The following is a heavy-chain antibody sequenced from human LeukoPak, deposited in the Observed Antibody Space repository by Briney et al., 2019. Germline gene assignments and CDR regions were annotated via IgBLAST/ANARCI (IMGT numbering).Heavy chain of an antibody. CDR2: IYHSGST. D-gene: IGHD1-26*01. Sequence: SETLSLTCSVSGYSISSGYYWDWIRQPPGKGLEWIGSIYHSGSTYYNPSLTSRVTTSVDTSTNQFSLRRSSVTAADTAVYYCARAWSGSYGYSYYYMVVWGKGNTFT. V-gene: IGHV4-38-2*02. CDR1: GYSISSGYY. CDR3: ARAWSGSYGYSYYYMVV. J-gene: IGHJ6*03.